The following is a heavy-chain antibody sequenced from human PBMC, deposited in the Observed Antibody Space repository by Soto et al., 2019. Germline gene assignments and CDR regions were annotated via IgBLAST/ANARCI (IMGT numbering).Heavy chain of an antibody. V-gene: IGHV3-23*01. CDR2: FSGSGENI. D-gene: IGHD2-2*01. CDR3: AKDPPWTVGPLAMDV. J-gene: IGHJ6*02. CDR1: GFTFSTHA. Sequence: EVQLLESGGGLVQPGGSLRLSCVASGFTFSTHAMSWVRQAPGKGLEWVSTFSGSGENIYYAESVKGRFTISRDDSKNTLYLDMNSLRVEDTAVYYCAKDPPWTVGPLAMDVWGQGTTVTVSS.